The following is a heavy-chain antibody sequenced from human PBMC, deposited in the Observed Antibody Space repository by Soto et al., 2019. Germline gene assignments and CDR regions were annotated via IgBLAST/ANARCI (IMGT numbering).Heavy chain of an antibody. CDR1: GYTFTGYY. J-gene: IGHJ6*02. CDR2: INPNSGGT. Sequence: VASVKVSCKASGYTFTGYYMHWVRQAPGQGLEWMGWINPNSGGTNYAQKFQGWVTMTRDTSISTAYMELSRLRSDDTAVYYCARVARELLTGYYYYGMDVWGQGTTVTVSS. D-gene: IGHD1-26*01. CDR3: ARVARELLTGYYYYGMDV. V-gene: IGHV1-2*04.